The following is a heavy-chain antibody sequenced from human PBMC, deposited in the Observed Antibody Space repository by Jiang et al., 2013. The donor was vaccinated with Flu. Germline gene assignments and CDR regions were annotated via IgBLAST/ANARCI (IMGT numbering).Heavy chain of an antibody. V-gene: IGHV4-30-4*01. J-gene: IGHJ3*02. CDR3: ARDPGNNRGSRGDTFDI. D-gene: IGHD2/OR15-2a*01. Sequence: QTLSLTCTVSGGSTSSGDYYWSWIRQPPGKGLEWVGYIHHSGSTYYSPSLKSRLIISVDTSKNQFSLRLSSVTAADSAVYYCARDPGNNRGSRGDTFDIWGQGTMVTVSS. CDR2: IHHSGST. CDR1: GGSTSSGDYY.